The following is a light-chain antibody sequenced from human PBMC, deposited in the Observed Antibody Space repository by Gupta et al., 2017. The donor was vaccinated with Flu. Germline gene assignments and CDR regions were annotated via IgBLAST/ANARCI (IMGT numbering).Light chain of an antibody. V-gene: IGLV6-57*01. CDR1: SGSIANTD. CDR2: VDN. Sequence: NFMLAQPHSVSESPGQPVTITCTRTSGSIANTDVQWYQHRPGSSPTTVLHVDNRRLSGVPDPFSFSIANSSTSASLTISGLHTEDEADYYCQSYDSIPSDWVFGGGTRLTVL. J-gene: IGLJ3*02. CDR3: QSYDSIPSDWV.